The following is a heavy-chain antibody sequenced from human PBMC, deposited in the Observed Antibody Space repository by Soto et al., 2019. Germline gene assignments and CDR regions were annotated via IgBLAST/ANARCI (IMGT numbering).Heavy chain of an antibody. D-gene: IGHD3-10*01. V-gene: IGHV1-46*01. CDR3: ASWSGSYFDAFAI. CDR1: GYSFTNFV. CDR2: INPRSGGT. Sequence: ASVKVSCKASGYSFTNFVMNWVRQAPGQGLGWMGKINPRSGGTNYARKFQGRVTMTRDTSTSTVYMEVSSLRSEDTAVYYCASWSGSYFDAFAIWGKGTLVTVSS. J-gene: IGHJ3*02.